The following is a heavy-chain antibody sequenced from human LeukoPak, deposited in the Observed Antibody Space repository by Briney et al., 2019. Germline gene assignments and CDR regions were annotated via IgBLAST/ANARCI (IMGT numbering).Heavy chain of an antibody. CDR1: GFTFSGYW. V-gene: IGHV3-74*01. Sequence: GGSLRLSCAASGFTFSGYWMHWVRHAPGKGLAWVSCIKSDGSFTSIADSAKGRFTISRDNAKNIVYLQMNSLRAEDTAVYYCVRDNRSYNFDYWGQGTLVTVSS. J-gene: IGHJ4*02. CDR2: IKSDGSFT. D-gene: IGHD1-26*01. CDR3: VRDNRSYNFDY.